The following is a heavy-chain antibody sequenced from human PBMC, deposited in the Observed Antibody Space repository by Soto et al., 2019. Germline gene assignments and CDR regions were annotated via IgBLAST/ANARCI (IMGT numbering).Heavy chain of an antibody. V-gene: IGHV4-30-2*01. CDR2: IYSSGST. J-gene: IGHJ5*02. CDR1: GGSISSGGYC. CDR3: ARGLIYDSGETNWFDP. D-gene: IGHD3-22*01. Sequence: SETLSLTCAVSGGSISSGGYCWSWLRQPPGKGLGWIGYIYSSGSTYYNPSLKSRVTISVDKSKNQFARKLSSVTAADTAVYYCARGLIYDSGETNWFDPWGQGTLVTVSS.